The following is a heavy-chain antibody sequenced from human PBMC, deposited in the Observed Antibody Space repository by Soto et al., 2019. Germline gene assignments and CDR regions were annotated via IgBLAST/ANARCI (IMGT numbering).Heavy chain of an antibody. D-gene: IGHD3-9*01. Sequence: ASVKFCCKVSGYTLTELSMHWVRQAPGKGLEWMESFDPEDGETIYAQKFQGRVTMTEATSTDTAYMELSSLRSEDTAVYYCATLALTGNWFDPWGQGTLVTISS. CDR3: ATLALTGNWFDP. J-gene: IGHJ5*02. V-gene: IGHV1-24*01. CDR1: GYTLTELS. CDR2: FDPEDGET.